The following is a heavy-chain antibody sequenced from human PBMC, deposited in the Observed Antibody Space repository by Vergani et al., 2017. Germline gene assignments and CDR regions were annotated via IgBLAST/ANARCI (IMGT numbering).Heavy chain of an antibody. CDR3: ARVGYRMIY. Sequence: QVQLQESGPGLVKPSETLSLTCTVSGGSVSSYYWSWIRQPPGKGLEWIGYIYYSGSTNYNPSLKSRVTISVDTSKNQFSLKLSSVNAADTAVYYCARVGYRMIYWGQGTLVTVSS. CDR1: GGSVSSYY. D-gene: IGHD5-24*01. V-gene: IGHV4-59*02. J-gene: IGHJ4*02. CDR2: IYYSGST.